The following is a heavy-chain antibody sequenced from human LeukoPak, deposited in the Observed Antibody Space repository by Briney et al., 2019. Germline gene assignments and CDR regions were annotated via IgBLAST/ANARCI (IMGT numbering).Heavy chain of an antibody. CDR2: IKSKTNGGTT. Sequence: PGGSLRLSCAASGGTFSNAWMSWVRQAPGKGLEWVGRIKSKTNGGTTEDPPPLKGRFILSRDDSKNTLYLQMNSLKTDDPAVYYCTTGVPAAIPVLGDHWGQGTLVTVSS. J-gene: IGHJ4*02. D-gene: IGHD2-2*01. CDR3: TTGVPAAIPVLGDH. CDR1: GGTFSNAW. V-gene: IGHV3-15*01.